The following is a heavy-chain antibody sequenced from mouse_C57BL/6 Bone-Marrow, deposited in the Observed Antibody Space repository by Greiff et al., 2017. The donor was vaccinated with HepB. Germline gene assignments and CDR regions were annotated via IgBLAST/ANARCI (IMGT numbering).Heavy chain of an antibody. D-gene: IGHD2-1*01. CDR1: GYTFTSYW. V-gene: IGHV1-69*01. Sequence: QVQLQQPGAELVMPGASVKLSCKASGYTFTSYWVHWVKQRPGQGLEWIGEIDPSDSYTNYNQKFKGKSTLTVDKSSSTAYMQLSSLTSEDSAVYYCARRDGKGYFDYWGQGTTLTVSS. J-gene: IGHJ2*01. CDR3: ARRDGKGYFDY. CDR2: IDPSDSYT.